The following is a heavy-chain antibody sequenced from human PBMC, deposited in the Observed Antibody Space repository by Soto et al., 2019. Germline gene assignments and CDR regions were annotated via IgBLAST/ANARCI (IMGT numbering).Heavy chain of an antibody. CDR3: SRSVLLWFGELLTGMDV. J-gene: IGHJ6*02. V-gene: IGHV4-4*02. CDR1: GGSISSSNW. CDR2: IYHSGST. D-gene: IGHD3-10*01. Sequence: ETLSLTCAVSGGSISSSNWWSCVRQPPGKGLEWMGEIYHSGSTNYNPSLKSRVTISVDKSKNQFSLKLSSVTAADPAAYYFSRSVLLWFGELLTGMDVWGQGTTVTGPS.